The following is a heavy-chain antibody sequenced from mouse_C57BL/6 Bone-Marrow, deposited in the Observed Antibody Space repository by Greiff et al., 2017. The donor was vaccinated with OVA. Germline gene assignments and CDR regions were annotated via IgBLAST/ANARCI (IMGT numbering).Heavy chain of an antibody. D-gene: IGHD1-1*01. CDR2: INPGSGGT. J-gene: IGHJ1*03. V-gene: IGHV1-54*01. CDR1: GYAFTNYL. CDR3: AGGYYGSSYDWYFDV. Sequence: VQLQQSGAELVRPGTSVKVSCKASGYAFTNYLIEWVKQRPGQGLEWIGEINPGSGGTNYNEKFKGKATLTADKSSSTAYMQLSSLTSEDSAVYFCAGGYYGSSYDWYFDVWGTGTTVTVSS.